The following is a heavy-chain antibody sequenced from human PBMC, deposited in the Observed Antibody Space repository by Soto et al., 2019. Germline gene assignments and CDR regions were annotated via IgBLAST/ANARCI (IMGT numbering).Heavy chain of an antibody. V-gene: IGHV4-31*03. CDR2: IYYSGST. D-gene: IGHD3-16*02. CDR1: GGSISSGGYY. Sequence: QVQLQESGPGLVKPSQTLSLTCTVSGGSISSGGYYWSWIRQHPGKGLEWIGYIYYSGSTYYNPSLKRRVTISVDTSKNQFSLKLSSVTAADTAVYYCARLSLGELSLFFDYWGQGTLVTVSS. J-gene: IGHJ4*02. CDR3: ARLSLGELSLFFDY.